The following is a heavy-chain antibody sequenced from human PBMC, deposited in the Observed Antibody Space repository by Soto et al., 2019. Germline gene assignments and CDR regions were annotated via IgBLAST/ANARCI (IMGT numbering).Heavy chain of an antibody. CDR1: GFTFSSYS. V-gene: IGHV3-21*01. J-gene: IGHJ5*02. CDR2: ISSSSSYI. Sequence: EVQLVESGGGLVKPGGSLRLSCAASGFTFSSYSMNWVRQAPGKGLEWVSSISSSSSYIYYADSVKGRFTISRDNAKNSLYLQMNRLRAEDTAVYYCARAPYHSSSWSWFDPWGQGTLVTVSS. D-gene: IGHD6-13*01. CDR3: ARAPYHSSSWSWFDP.